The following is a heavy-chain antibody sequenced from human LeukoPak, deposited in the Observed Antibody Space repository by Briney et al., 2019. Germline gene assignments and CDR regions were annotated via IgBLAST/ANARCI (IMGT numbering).Heavy chain of an antibody. CDR3: ARHPQAVPEPTNPDIYYYYGMDV. J-gene: IGHJ6*02. V-gene: IGHV1-8*01. CDR2: MKANRGNT. Sequence: ASVKVSCKPSGYTFTSYDINWVRQATGQRLEWTGWMKANRGNTGYAQKFQGRVTMTRNTSISTAYMELSSLRSEDTAVYYCARHPQAVPEPTNPDIYYYYGMDVGGQGTTGTVS. D-gene: IGHD1-14*01. CDR1: GYTFTSYD.